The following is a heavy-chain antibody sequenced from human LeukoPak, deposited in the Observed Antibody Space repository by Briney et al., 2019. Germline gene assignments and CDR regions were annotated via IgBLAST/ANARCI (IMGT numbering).Heavy chain of an antibody. D-gene: IGHD6-19*01. CDR1: GDSVSIDNAV. Sequence: SQTLSLTCAISGDSVSIDNAVWTWIRQSPSRGLEWLGRTYYRSKWYNDYALSVRSRITINVDTTKNQFSVQVKSVTPDDTAVYYCVRDSGWRFDQWGQGILVTVSS. J-gene: IGHJ4*02. V-gene: IGHV6-1*01. CDR3: VRDSGWRFDQ. CDR2: TYYRSKWYN.